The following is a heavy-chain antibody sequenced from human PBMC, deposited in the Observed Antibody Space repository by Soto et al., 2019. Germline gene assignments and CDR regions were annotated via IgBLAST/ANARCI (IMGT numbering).Heavy chain of an antibody. CDR2: ISAYNGNT. V-gene: IGHV1-18*04. J-gene: IGHJ4*02. Sequence: QVQMLQSGPELKKPGASVKVSCKASGYTFTNYGISWVRQAPGQGLGWVGWISAYNGNTNYAEKFQGRVTMTTDTSTSTAYMELRTLRSDDTAVYYCARAGGELQFSLDYWGQGTLVTVSS. CDR1: GYTFTNYG. D-gene: IGHD1-26*01. CDR3: ARAGGELQFSLDY.